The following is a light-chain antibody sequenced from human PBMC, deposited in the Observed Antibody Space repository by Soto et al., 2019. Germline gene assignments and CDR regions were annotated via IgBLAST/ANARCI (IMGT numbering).Light chain of an antibody. J-gene: IGLJ2*01. CDR2: DDA. V-gene: IGLV3-21*02. Sequence: SYELTQPPSVSVAPGQTARLTCGGSNIGSKTVHWYQQKPGQAPVLVVYDDADRPSGIPERFSGSNSGNTAALTISRVEAGHEADYYCQVWDANTDYVVFGGGTKLTVL. CDR1: NIGSKT. CDR3: QVWDANTDYVV.